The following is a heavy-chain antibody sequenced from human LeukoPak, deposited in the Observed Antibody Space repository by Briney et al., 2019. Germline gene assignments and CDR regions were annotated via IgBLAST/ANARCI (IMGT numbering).Heavy chain of an antibody. J-gene: IGHJ4*02. V-gene: IGHV4-4*07. Sequence: SETLSLTCSVSGGSISNYSWSWIRQPAGKGLEWIGRFYKGGSTKYNFSLKSRVTMSVDTSKNLFSLKLSSVAAADTAVYYCARHSSSTSPDRYWGQGTLVTVSS. CDR1: GGSISNYS. CDR2: FYKGGST. D-gene: IGHD2-2*01. CDR3: ARHSSSTSPDRY.